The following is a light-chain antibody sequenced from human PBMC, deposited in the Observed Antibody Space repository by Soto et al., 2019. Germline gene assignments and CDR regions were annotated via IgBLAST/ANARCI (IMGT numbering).Light chain of an antibody. CDR2: EVS. V-gene: IGLV2-14*01. J-gene: IGLJ3*02. CDR1: SSDVGGYNY. CDR3: SSYTSSNTHV. Sequence: QSVLTQPASVSGSPGQSITISCTGTSSDVGGYNYVSWYQQHPGTAPKLMIYEVSNRPSGVSNRFSGSKSGNTASLTISGLQAEDEADYYCSSYTSSNTHVFGGGTQLTVL.